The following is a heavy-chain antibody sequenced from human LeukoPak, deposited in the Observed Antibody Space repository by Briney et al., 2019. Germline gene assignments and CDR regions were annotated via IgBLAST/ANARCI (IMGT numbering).Heavy chain of an antibody. Sequence: GRSLRLFCAASGFIFSDYYMSWTRQAPGKGLEWVGRITRKSDGGTTDYAAPVKGRFTISRDDSKNPLYLQMNSLINDATAVYYCGPSVTYSGRPLGFYYMDIWGKGSTVTVSS. CDR2: ITRKSDGGTT. CDR1: GFIFSDYY. CDR3: GPSVTYSGRPLGFYYMDI. D-gene: IGHD1-26*01. J-gene: IGHJ6*03. V-gene: IGHV3-15*01.